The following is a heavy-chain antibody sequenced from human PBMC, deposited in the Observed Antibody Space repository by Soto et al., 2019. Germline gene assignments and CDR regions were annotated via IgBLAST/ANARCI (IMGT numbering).Heavy chain of an antibody. Sequence: GGSLSLSFAASGFTFSSYSMNWVRQAPGKGLEWVLYISSSSSTIYYADSVKGRFTISRDNAKNSLYLQMNSLRAEDTVVYYCARIQPPYDIWTGYYDDPGAFDIWGQGTMVTVSS. CDR2: ISSSSSTI. J-gene: IGHJ3*02. V-gene: IGHV3-48*01. CDR3: ARIQPPYDIWTGYYDDPGAFDI. D-gene: IGHD3-9*01. CDR1: GFTFSSYS.